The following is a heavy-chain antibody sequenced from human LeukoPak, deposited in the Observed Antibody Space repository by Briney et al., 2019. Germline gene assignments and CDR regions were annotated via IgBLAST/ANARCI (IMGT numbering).Heavy chain of an antibody. Sequence: ASVKVSCKASGYTFTSYAMNWVRQAPGQGLEWMGWINTNTGKPTYAQGFTGRFVFSLDSSVSTAYLQINSLNAEGTAVYYCARDRGYCSSTSCYAGAFDIWGQGTMVTVSS. D-gene: IGHD2-2*01. V-gene: IGHV7-4-1*02. J-gene: IGHJ3*02. CDR2: INTNTGKP. CDR3: ARDRGYCSSTSCYAGAFDI. CDR1: GYTFTSYA.